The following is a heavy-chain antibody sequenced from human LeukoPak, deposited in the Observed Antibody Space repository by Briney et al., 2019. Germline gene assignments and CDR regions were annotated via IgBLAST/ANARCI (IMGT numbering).Heavy chain of an antibody. V-gene: IGHV3-23*01. D-gene: IGHD2-2*02. CDR1: GFTFSSYA. CDR3: AKGPTKGYCSSTSCYILDWFDP. Sequence: GGSLRLSCAASGFTFSSYAMSWVRQAPGKGLEWVSAISGSGGSTYYADSVKGRFTISRDNSKNTLYLQMNSLRAEDTAVYYCAKGPTKGYCSSTSCYILDWFDPWGQGTLVTVSS. CDR2: ISGSGGST. J-gene: IGHJ5*02.